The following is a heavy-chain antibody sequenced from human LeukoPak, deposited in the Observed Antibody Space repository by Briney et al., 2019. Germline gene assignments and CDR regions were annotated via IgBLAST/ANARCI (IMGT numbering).Heavy chain of an antibody. Sequence: GGSLRLSCAASGFTFSSYWMSWVREAPGKGLEWVANIKQDGSEKYYVDSVKARFTISRDNSKNTLYLQMNSLRAEDTAVYYCAKDYEPLVGVHRWGDWFDPWGQGTLVTVSS. J-gene: IGHJ5*02. CDR1: GFTFSSYW. CDR2: IKQDGSEK. D-gene: IGHD1-26*01. V-gene: IGHV3-7*03. CDR3: AKDYEPLVGVHRWGDWFDP.